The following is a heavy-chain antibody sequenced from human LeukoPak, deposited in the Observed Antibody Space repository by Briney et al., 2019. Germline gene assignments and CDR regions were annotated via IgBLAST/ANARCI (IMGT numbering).Heavy chain of an antibody. J-gene: IGHJ4*02. Sequence: SETLSLTCTVSGGSISSSSNYWGWIRQPPGKGLEWIGSIYYSGSTYYNPSLKSRVTISVDTSKNQFSLKLSSVTAADTAVYYCARPYYDYVWGWNYFDYWGQGTLVTVSS. D-gene: IGHD3-16*01. V-gene: IGHV4-39*01. CDR2: IYYSGST. CDR1: GGSISSSSNY. CDR3: ARPYYDYVWGWNYFDY.